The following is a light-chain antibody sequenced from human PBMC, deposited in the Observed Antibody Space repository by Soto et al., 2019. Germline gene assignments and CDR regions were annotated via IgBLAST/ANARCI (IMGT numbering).Light chain of an antibody. V-gene: IGLV1-40*01. J-gene: IGLJ1*01. Sequence: QSALTQRPSVSGAPGQTVTISCAGSSSNIGPGFDVHWYQQVSGTAPKLLIYGNSNRPSGVPDRFSGSRSGTSASLAITGLQPEDEADYYCQSYDSSLRGSVFGPGTKVTVL. CDR1: SSNIGPGFD. CDR3: QSYDSSLRGSV. CDR2: GNS.